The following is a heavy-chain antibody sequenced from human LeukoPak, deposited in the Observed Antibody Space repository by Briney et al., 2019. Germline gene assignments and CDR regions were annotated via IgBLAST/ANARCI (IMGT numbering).Heavy chain of an antibody. Sequence: GGSLRLSCTASGFNFSRNCMHWVRQAPGKGLEWVSFIRIDGANTFYATSVRGRFTTSRDNFRNTVFLQLNSLTSGDTAMYLYATDFDDVNGDYYYLPQYWGRGTLVTVSS. V-gene: IGHV3-30*02. CDR3: ATDFDDVNGDYYYLPQY. D-gene: IGHD3-22*01. CDR1: GFNFSRNC. J-gene: IGHJ4*02. CDR2: IRIDGANT.